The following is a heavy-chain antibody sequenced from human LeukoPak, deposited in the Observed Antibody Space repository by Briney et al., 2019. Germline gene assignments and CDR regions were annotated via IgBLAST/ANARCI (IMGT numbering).Heavy chain of an antibody. CDR1: GFTFSSYA. CDR3: ARDRRGYSGYYPDY. Sequence: GGSLRLSCAASGFTFSSYAMHWVRQAPGKGLEWVAVISYDGSNKYYADSVKGRFTISRDNSKNTLYLQMNSLRAEDTAVYYCARDRRGYSGYYPDYWGQGTLVTVSS. D-gene: IGHD5-12*01. J-gene: IGHJ4*02. V-gene: IGHV3-30-3*01. CDR2: ISYDGSNK.